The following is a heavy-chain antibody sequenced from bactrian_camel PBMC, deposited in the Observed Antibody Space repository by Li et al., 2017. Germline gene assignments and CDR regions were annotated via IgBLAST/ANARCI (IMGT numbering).Heavy chain of an antibody. J-gene: IGHJ4*01. CDR3: AADDGWIRTCTVVERIEMYNY. Sequence: HVQLVESGGALVQPGGSLRLSCAASGFTFSTYWMYWVRQAPGKGLEWVSTITLGRAGGTAYYADSVKGRFTVSRDNAKNTVYLQRNTLKPEDTAMYYCAADDGWIRTCTVVERIEMYNYWGQGTQVTVS. D-gene: IGHD6*01. CDR1: GFTFSTYW. CDR2: ITLGRAGGTA. V-gene: IGHV3S1*01.